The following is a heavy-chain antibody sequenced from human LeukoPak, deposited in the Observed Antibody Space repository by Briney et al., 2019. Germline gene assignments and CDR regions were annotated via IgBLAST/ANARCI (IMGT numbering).Heavy chain of an antibody. CDR1: GFIVSSSH. V-gene: IGHV3-53*01. D-gene: IGHD1-14*01. CDR3: ARGEGGILATPEDY. Sequence: PGGSLRLSCAVSGFIVSSSHMSWVRQAPGKGPEWVSVIYSGGDTYYADSVKGRFTISRDNSRNTLYLQMNSLRTDDTAVYYCARGEGGILATPEDYWGQGTLVTVSS. CDR2: IYSGGDT. J-gene: IGHJ4*02.